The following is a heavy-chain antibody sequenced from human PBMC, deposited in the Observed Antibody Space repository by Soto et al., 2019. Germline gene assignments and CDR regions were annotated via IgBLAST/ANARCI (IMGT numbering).Heavy chain of an antibody. V-gene: IGHV5-10-1*01. CDR3: ARQGGYYYYGMDV. D-gene: IGHD2-15*01. CDR1: GYSFNTFW. Sequence: GESLKISCKTSGYSFNTFWISWVRQVPGKGLEWMGRIDPGDSNTNYSPSLQGHVTLSVDKSIGTAYLQWSSLKASDTGIYYCARQGGYYYYGMDVWGQGTAVTVSS. J-gene: IGHJ6*02. CDR2: IDPGDSNT.